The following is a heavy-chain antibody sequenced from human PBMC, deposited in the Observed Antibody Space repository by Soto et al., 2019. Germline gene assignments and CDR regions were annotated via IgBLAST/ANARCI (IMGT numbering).Heavy chain of an antibody. Sequence: QVQLVQSGAEVKKPGSSVKVSCKASGGTFSSYAISWVRQAPGQGLEWMGGIIPIFGTANYAQKFQGRVTITADKSTSTAYRELSSLRSEDTAVYYCAKGVFSVGAMTKGAFDIWGQGTMVTVSS. V-gene: IGHV1-69*06. CDR3: AKGVFSVGAMTKGAFDI. CDR2: IIPIFGTA. J-gene: IGHJ3*02. CDR1: GGTFSSYA. D-gene: IGHD1-26*01.